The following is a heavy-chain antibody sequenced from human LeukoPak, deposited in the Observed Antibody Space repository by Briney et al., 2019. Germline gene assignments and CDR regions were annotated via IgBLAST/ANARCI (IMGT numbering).Heavy chain of an antibody. J-gene: IGHJ5*02. D-gene: IGHD4-17*01. CDR2: IYYSGST. CDR1: GGSISSGDDY. Sequence: KPSQTLSLTCTVSGGSISSGDDYWSWIRQPPGKGLEWIGYIYYSGSTYYNPSLKSRVTISVDTSKNQFSLKLSSVTAADTAVYYCARGYGDYVSPSWFDPWGQGTLVTVSS. CDR3: ARGYGDYVSPSWFDP. V-gene: IGHV4-30-4*01.